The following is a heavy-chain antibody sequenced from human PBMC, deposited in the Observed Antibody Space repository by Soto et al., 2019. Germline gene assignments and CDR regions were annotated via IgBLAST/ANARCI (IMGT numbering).Heavy chain of an antibody. Sequence: QVQLVQSGAEVKKPGASVKVTCKASAYTFTSYGISWVRQAPGQGLEWMGWISAYNCNTHYARRLQGRVTMTTDRSTSTAYMELRSLRSDDTAVFYCARDLGDAFDMWGQGTMVTVSS. CDR3: ARDLGDAFDM. J-gene: IGHJ3*02. V-gene: IGHV1-18*01. CDR2: ISAYNCNT. CDR1: AYTFTSYG.